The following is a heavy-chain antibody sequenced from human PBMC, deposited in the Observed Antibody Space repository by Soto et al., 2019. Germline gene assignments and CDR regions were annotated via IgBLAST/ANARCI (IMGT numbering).Heavy chain of an antibody. J-gene: IGHJ3*02. Sequence: QVQLVQSGAEEKKPGASVKVSSKASGYTFTSYAMHWVRQAPGQRLEWMGWINAGNGNTKYSQKFQGRVTITRDTSASTAYMELSSLRSEDTAVYYCARVMVRGVIIRDDAFDIWGQGTMVTVSS. V-gene: IGHV1-3*05. CDR2: INAGNGNT. CDR3: ARVMVRGVIIRDDAFDI. D-gene: IGHD3-10*01. CDR1: GYTFTSYA.